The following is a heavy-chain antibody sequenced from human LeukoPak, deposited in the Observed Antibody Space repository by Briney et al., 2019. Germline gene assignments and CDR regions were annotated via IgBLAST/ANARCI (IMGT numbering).Heavy chain of an antibody. V-gene: IGHV7-4-1*02. CDR1: GYTFTSYA. J-gene: IGHJ4*02. CDR2: INTNTGNP. Sequence: GASVKVSCKASGYTFTSYAVNWVRQAPGQGLEWMGWINTNTGNPTYAQGFTGRFVFSLDTSVSTAYLQISSLKAEDTAVYYCARDGYDSSGSYIPGLDYWGQGTLVTVSS. CDR3: ARDGYDSSGSYIPGLDY. D-gene: IGHD3-22*01.